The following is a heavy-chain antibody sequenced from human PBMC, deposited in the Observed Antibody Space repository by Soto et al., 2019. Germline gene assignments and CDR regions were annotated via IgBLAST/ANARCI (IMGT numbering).Heavy chain of an antibody. D-gene: IGHD2-15*01. Sequence: QVQLVQSGSEVKKPGSSVRVSCQDSGATFNNYAVSWVRQAPGQGLEWMGGIIPLLGTVDIAQKFQGRITLFADTSRTTVDIELRSLTSEDTALYYCASTDCSSHSCSIRGHHYYYGMDVWGQGTSVTVS. J-gene: IGHJ6*02. CDR1: GATFNNYA. CDR3: ASTDCSSHSCSIRGHHYYYGMDV. V-gene: IGHV1-69*06. CDR2: IIPLLGTV.